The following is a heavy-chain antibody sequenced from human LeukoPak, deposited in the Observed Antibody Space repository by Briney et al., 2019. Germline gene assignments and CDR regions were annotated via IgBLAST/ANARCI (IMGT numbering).Heavy chain of an antibody. Sequence: ASVKVSCKVSGYTLTELSMHWVRQAPGKGLEWMGGFDPEDGETIYAQKFQGRVTMTEDTSTDTAYMELSSLRSEDTAVYYCATWRGVVVVPAAARPYYYYYMDVWGKGTTVTVSS. CDR3: ATWRGVVVVPAAARPYYYYYMDV. D-gene: IGHD2-2*01. J-gene: IGHJ6*03. CDR1: GYTLTELS. V-gene: IGHV1-24*01. CDR2: FDPEDGET.